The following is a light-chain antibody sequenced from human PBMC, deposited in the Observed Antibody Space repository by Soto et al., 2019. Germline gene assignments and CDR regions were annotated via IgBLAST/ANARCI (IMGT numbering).Light chain of an antibody. J-gene: IGKJ4*01. CDR3: QHARSFPLT. Sequence: DIQLTQSPSSVSASVGDRVTITCRASQGVGSWLAWYQQKPGKAPKLLIYTASTLQSGVPSRFRGSGSGTDFTLTISSLQHEDFATYYCQHARSFPLTLGGGTKVDIK. V-gene: IGKV1D-12*01. CDR2: TAS. CDR1: QGVGSW.